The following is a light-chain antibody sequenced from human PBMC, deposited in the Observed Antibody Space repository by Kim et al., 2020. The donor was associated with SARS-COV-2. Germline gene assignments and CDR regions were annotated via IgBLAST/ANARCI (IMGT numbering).Light chain of an antibody. Sequence: SVAPGEAASMTCWGDKIGNKSVRWYQQGPGQAPVLVIYYDTDRPSGIPERFSGSNSGDTATLTISRVEAEDEADYFCQVWDLYSMFFGGGTQLTVL. CDR3: QVWDLYSMF. V-gene: IGLV3-21*04. CDR2: YDT. CDR1: KIGNKS. J-gene: IGLJ2*01.